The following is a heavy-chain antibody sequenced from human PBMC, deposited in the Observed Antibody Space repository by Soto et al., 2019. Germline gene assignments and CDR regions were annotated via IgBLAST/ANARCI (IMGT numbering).Heavy chain of an antibody. D-gene: IGHD6-13*01. J-gene: IGHJ4*02. V-gene: IGHV4-59*01. CDR1: SGSISSYY. CDR2: IYYSGII. Sequence: QVQLQESGPGLVKPSETLSLTCTVSSGSISSYYWSWIRQPPGKGLEWIGYIYYSGIINYNPSLMSRVTISPDTSKDQFSLTLSAVTAADAAVYYCARGGAYSSSWYGNWGQGTLVTVSS. CDR3: ARGGAYSSSWYGN.